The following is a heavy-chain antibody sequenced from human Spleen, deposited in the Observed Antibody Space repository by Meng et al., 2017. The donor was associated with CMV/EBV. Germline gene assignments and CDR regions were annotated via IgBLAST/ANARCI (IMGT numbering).Heavy chain of an antibody. Sequence: GESLKISCAASGFTVNGNYMSWVRQAPGKGLEWVSSISSSSSYIYYADSVKGRFTISRDNAKNSLYLQMNSLRAEDTAVYYCARGGGDYWGQGTLVTVSS. CDR2: ISSSSSYI. CDR3: ARGGGDY. J-gene: IGHJ4*02. V-gene: IGHV3-21*01. D-gene: IGHD3-16*01. CDR1: GFTVNGNY.